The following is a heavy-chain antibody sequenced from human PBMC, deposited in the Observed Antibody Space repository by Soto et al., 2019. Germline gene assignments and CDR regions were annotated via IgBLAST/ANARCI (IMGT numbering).Heavy chain of an antibody. CDR1: GGSVSSGSYY. CDR2: IYYSGST. J-gene: IGHJ1*01. Sequence: QVQLQESGPGLVKPSETLSLTCTVSGGSVSSGSYYWSWIRQPPGKGLEWIGYIYYSGSTNYNPSLQSRVTISVDTSKDQFSLKLSSVTAADTAVYYCARDGGVGATPYFPHWGQGPLVTVSS. D-gene: IGHD1-26*01. CDR3: ARDGGVGATPYFPH. V-gene: IGHV4-61*01.